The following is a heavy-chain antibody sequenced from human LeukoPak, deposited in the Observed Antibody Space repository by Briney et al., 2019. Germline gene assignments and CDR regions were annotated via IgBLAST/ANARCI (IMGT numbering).Heavy chain of an antibody. CDR3: ARQVRQWLFRPRGWFDP. CDR2: IYYSGST. D-gene: IGHD6-19*01. CDR1: GGSISSYY. V-gene: IGHV4-59*08. Sequence: SETLSLTCTVSGGSISSYYWSWIRQPPGKGLEWIGYIYYSGSTNYNPSLKSRVTISVDTSKNQFSLKLSSVTAADTAVYYCARQVRQWLFRPRGWFDPWGQGPLVTVSS. J-gene: IGHJ5*02.